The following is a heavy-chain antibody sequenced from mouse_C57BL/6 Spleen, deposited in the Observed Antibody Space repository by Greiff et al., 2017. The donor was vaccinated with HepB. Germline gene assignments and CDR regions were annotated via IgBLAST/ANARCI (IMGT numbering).Heavy chain of an antibody. D-gene: IGHD3-2*02. J-gene: IGHJ4*01. CDR3: ARRDSSGYRMDY. Sequence: VKLMESGPGLVQPSQSLSITCTVSGFSLTSYGVHWVRQSPGKGLEWLGVIWSGGSTDYNAAFISRLSISKDNSKSQVFFKMNSLQADDTAIYYCARRDSSGYRMDYWGQGTSVTVSS. CDR2: IWSGGST. V-gene: IGHV2-2*01. CDR1: GFSLTSYG.